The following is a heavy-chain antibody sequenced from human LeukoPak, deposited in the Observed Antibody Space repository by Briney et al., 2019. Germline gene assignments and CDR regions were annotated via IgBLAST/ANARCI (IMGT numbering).Heavy chain of an antibody. Sequence: SVKVSCKASGGTFSSYVISWVRQAPGQGLEWMGGIIPIFGTANYAQKFQGRVTITADESTSTAYMELSSLRSEDTAVYSCARDIGGRGSYQGLYYGMDVWGQGTTVTVSS. D-gene: IGHD1-26*01. CDR2: IIPIFGTA. V-gene: IGHV1-69*13. CDR1: GGTFSSYV. J-gene: IGHJ6*02. CDR3: ARDIGGRGSYQGLYYGMDV.